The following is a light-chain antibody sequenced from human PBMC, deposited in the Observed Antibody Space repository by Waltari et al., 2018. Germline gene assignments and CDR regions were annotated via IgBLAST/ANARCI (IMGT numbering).Light chain of an antibody. Sequence: SYELTQPPSVSVSLGQTATITCSEDDLDYKYVSWYRQRPGQAPVVVIHEDSTRPSGIPERFSGSNSGSTGTLTISETQTMDEATYFCQSYDSNIIIFGGGTKLTVL. CDR2: EDS. V-gene: IGLV3-1*01. J-gene: IGLJ2*01. CDR3: QSYDSNIII. CDR1: DLDYKY.